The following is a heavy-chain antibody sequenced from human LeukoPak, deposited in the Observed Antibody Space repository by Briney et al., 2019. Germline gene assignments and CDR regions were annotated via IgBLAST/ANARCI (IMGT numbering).Heavy chain of an antibody. V-gene: IGHV3-23*01. CDR3: AKDADIVATSPVDY. D-gene: IGHD5-12*01. CDR2: ISGSGGST. Sequence: PGVSLRLSSAASGFTFSSYAMSWVRQAPGKGLEWDSAISGSGGSTYYADSVKGRFTISRDNSKNTLYLQMNSLRAEDTAVYYCAKDADIVATSPVDYWGQGTLVTVSS. J-gene: IGHJ4*02. CDR1: GFTFSSYA.